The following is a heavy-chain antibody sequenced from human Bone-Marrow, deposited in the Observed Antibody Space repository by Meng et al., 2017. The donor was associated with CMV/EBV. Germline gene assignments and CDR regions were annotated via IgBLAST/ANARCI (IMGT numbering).Heavy chain of an antibody. CDR2: IYYSGTT. V-gene: IGHV4-31*02. Sequence: GSGGSISTSDYYWSWIRQDPGKGLEWIGYIYYSGTTYYNPSLKSRVTISIDTSRNQFFLKLSSVTAADTAVYYCASTLTGYSEFNYWGQGTLVTVSS. CDR1: GGSISTSDYY. D-gene: IGHD3-9*01. J-gene: IGHJ4*02. CDR3: ASTLTGYSEFNY.